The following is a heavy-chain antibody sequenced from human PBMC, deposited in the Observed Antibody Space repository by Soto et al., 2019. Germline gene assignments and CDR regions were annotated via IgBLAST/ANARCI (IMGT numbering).Heavy chain of an antibody. CDR2: ISYDGSNK. J-gene: IGHJ5*02. CDR1: GFTFSNYG. D-gene: IGHD2-2*01. V-gene: IGHV3-30*18. CDR3: AKGLGYDDNGP. Sequence: GGSLRLSCVASGFTFSNYGMHWVRQAPGKGLEWVAVISYDGSNKYYADSVKGRFTISRDNAKNSLYLQMNSLRAEDTAVYYCAKGLGYDDNGPWGQGTLVTVSS.